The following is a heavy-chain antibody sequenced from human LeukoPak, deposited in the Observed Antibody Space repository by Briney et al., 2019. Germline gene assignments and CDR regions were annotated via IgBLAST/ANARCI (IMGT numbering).Heavy chain of an antibody. Sequence: GGSLRLSCAVSGVNFSSYWMSWVRQAPGKGLEWVSYISSSSSTIYYADSVKGRFTISRDNSKNTLYLQMNSLRAEDTAVYYCAKDSKVAAGKNHWGQGTPVTVSS. CDR1: GVNFSSYW. D-gene: IGHD6-13*01. V-gene: IGHV3-48*01. CDR3: AKDSKVAAGKNH. CDR2: ISSSSSTI. J-gene: IGHJ5*02.